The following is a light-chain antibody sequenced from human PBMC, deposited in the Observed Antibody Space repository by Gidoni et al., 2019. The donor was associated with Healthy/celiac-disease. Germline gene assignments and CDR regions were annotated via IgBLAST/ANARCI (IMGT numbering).Light chain of an antibody. CDR3: QQSYSIPFT. CDR2: AAS. J-gene: IGKJ3*01. Sequence: QMTQSPSALSASVGDRVTITCRASQGISSYLNWYQQKPGKAPKLLIYAASSLQSGVPSRFSGSGSGTDFTLTISSLQPEDFATYYCQQSYSIPFTFGPGTKVDIK. CDR1: QGISSY. V-gene: IGKV1-39*01.